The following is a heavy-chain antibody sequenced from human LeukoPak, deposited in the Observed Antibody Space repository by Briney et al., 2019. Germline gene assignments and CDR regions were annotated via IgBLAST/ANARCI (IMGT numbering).Heavy chain of an antibody. Sequence: GASVKVSCKASGYTFTGYYMHWVRQAPGQGLEWMGWINPNSGGTNYAQKFQGRVTMTRDTSISTAYMELSRLRSDDTAVYYCARVQLRFGFRSKNYFDYWGQGTLVTVSS. V-gene: IGHV1-2*02. CDR2: INPNSGGT. CDR3: ARVQLRFGFRSKNYFDY. D-gene: IGHD3-10*01. CDR1: GYTFTGYY. J-gene: IGHJ4*02.